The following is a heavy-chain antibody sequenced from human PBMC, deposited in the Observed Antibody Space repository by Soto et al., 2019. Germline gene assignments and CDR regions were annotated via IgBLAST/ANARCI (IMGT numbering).Heavy chain of an antibody. Sequence: SVKVSCKASGGTFSSYAISCVRHAPGQGLEWMGGIIPIFGTANYAQKFQGRVTITADKSTSTAYMELSSLRSEDTAVYYCARDPIYCSSTSCSGLNWFDPWGQGTLVTVSS. D-gene: IGHD2-2*01. J-gene: IGHJ5*02. V-gene: IGHV1-69*06. CDR2: IIPIFGTA. CDR1: GGTFSSYA. CDR3: ARDPIYCSSTSCSGLNWFDP.